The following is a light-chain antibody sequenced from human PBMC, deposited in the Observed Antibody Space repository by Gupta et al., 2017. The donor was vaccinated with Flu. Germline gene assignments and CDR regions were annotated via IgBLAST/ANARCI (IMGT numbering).Light chain of an antibody. V-gene: IGLV4-60*03. J-gene: IGLJ1*01. CDR1: NGHNTDI. CDR3: DTWGSATYV. CDR2: VEGSGAY. Sequence: QPVLTQSSSASASLGSSVKLTCTLSNGHNTDIIAWHQQRPGKAPRFLMKVEGSGAYPKGSGVPDRFSGSTSGADRYLTISNVQSEDEGDYYCDTWGSATYVFGAGTKVTVL.